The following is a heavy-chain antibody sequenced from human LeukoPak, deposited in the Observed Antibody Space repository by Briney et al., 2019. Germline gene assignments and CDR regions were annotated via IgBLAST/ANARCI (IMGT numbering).Heavy chain of an antibody. J-gene: IGHJ4*02. V-gene: IGHV3-23*01. CDR1: GFTFSSYW. Sequence: GGSLRLSCAASGFTFSSYWMSWVRQAPGKGLEWVSAISGSGGSTYYADSVKGRFTISRDNSKNTLYLQMNSLRAEDTAVYYCAKDRTYYYDSSGRHFDYWGQGTLVTVSS. CDR2: ISGSGGST. D-gene: IGHD3-22*01. CDR3: AKDRTYYYDSSGRHFDY.